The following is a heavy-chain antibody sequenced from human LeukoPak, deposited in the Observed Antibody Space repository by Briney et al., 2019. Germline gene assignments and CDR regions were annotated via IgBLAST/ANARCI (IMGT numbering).Heavy chain of an antibody. V-gene: IGHV3-23*01. J-gene: IGHJ4*02. CDR3: AKARGATYGTYYFDY. D-gene: IGHD4/OR15-4a*01. CDR2: ISGSGGDT. CDR1: GFTFSSYA. Sequence: GGSLRLSCAASGFTFSSYAMNWVRQAPGKGLEWVSISGSGGDTYYADSVRGRFTISRDNSKNTLYLQMNSLRAEDTAVYYCAKARGATYGTYYFDYWGQGTLVTVSS.